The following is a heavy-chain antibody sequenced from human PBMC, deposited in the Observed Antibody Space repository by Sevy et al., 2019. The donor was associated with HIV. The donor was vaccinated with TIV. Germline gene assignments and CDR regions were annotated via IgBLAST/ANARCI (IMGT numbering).Heavy chain of an antibody. D-gene: IGHD3-22*01. CDR3: ARGRMIVVAIKAGFDY. CDR2: INHRGST. J-gene: IGHJ4*02. Sequence: SENLSLTCAVYGGSFSGYYWSWIRQPPGKGLEWIGAINHRGSTNYNPSLKRRVTISVDTSKNQFSLKLSPVTGADTAVYYCARGRMIVVAIKAGFDYWGQGTLVTVSS. V-gene: IGHV4-34*01. CDR1: GGSFSGYY.